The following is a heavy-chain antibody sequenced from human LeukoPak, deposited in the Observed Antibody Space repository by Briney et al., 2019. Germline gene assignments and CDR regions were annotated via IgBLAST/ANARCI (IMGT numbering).Heavy chain of an antibody. CDR3: ARGGRYYDLFDP. CDR2: IYYSGST. Sequence: SETLSLTCTVSGGSISSYYWSWIRQPPGKGLEWIGYIYYSGSTNYNPSLKSRVTISVDTSKNQFSLNLSSVTAADMAVYYCARGGRYYDLFDPWGQGTLVTVSS. V-gene: IGHV4-59*01. J-gene: IGHJ5*02. CDR1: GGSISSYY. D-gene: IGHD1-26*01.